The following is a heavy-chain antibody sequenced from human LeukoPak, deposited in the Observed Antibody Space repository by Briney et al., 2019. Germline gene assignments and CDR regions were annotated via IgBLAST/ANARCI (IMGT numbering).Heavy chain of an antibody. CDR2: INHSGST. CDR3: ASMDYDFWSGYSTLDY. V-gene: IGHV4-34*01. D-gene: IGHD3-3*01. Sequence: PSETLSLTCAVYGGSFSGYYWSWIRQPPGKGLEWIGEINHSGSTNYNPSLKSRVTISVDTSKNQFSLKLSSVTAADTAVYYCASMDYDFWSGYSTLDYWGQGTLVTLSS. CDR1: GGSFSGYY. J-gene: IGHJ4*02.